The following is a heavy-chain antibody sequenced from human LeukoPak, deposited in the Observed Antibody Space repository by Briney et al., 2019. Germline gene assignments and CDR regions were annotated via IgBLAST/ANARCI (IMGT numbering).Heavy chain of an antibody. J-gene: IGHJ4*02. Sequence: GGSLRLSCAASGFTFSSYAMSWVRQAPGKGLEWVAGISGGGGSTDYADSVKGRFTISRDNSKNTLYLQMNSLRAEDTAVYYCARDRGRIQLWYDWGQGTLVTVSS. CDR2: ISGGGGST. V-gene: IGHV3-23*01. D-gene: IGHD5-18*01. CDR1: GFTFSSYA. CDR3: ARDRGRIQLWYD.